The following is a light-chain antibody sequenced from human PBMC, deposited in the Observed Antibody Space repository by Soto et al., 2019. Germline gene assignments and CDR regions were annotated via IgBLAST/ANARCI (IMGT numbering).Light chain of an antibody. CDR1: QSFSSY. J-gene: IGKJ1*01. CDR2: GAS. CDR3: QQYAASPRT. Sequence: EIVLTQSPATLSLSPGERATLSCRASQSFSSYLAWYQQKPGQAPRLLIYGASSRATGIPDRFSGSGSATDFTLTISRLEPEDFAVYYCQQYAASPRTFGQGTKVDIK. V-gene: IGKV3-20*01.